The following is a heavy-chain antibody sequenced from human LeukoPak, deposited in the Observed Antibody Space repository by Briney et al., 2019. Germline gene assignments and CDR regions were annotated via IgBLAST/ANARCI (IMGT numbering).Heavy chain of an antibody. J-gene: IGHJ4*02. CDR3: AKSRPWNYYDSSGYYYPQPGHDY. D-gene: IGHD3-22*01. V-gene: IGHV3-30*02. Sequence: GGSLRLSCAASGFTFSSYGMHWVRQAPDKGLEWVAFIRYDGSNKYYADSVKGRFTISRDNSKNMLYLQMNSLRVEDTAVYYCAKSRPWNYYDSSGYYYPQPGHDYWGQGTLVTVSS. CDR2: IRYDGSNK. CDR1: GFTFSSYG.